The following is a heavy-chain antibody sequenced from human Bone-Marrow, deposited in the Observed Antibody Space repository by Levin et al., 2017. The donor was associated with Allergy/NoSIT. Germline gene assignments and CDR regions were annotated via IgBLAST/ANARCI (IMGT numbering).Heavy chain of an antibody. Sequence: HSQTLSLTCAVYGGSFSGYYWSWIRQPPGKGLEWIGEINHSGSTNYNPSLKSRVTISVDTSKNQFSLKLSSVTAADTAVYYCARAPPGAIAAAGWWYWGQGTLVTVSS. D-gene: IGHD6-13*01. CDR2: INHSGST. V-gene: IGHV4-34*01. CDR3: ARAPPGAIAAAGWWY. CDR1: GGSFSGYY. J-gene: IGHJ4*02.